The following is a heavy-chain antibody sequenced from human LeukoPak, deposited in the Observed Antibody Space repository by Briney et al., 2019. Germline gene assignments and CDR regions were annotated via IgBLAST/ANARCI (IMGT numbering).Heavy chain of an antibody. CDR1: GGSISSGSHY. CDR2: IYTSGST. Sequence: PSQTLSLTCTVSGGSISSGSHYWSWIRQPAGKGLEWIGRIYTSGSTNYNPSLKSRVTISADTSKNQFSLKLSSVTAADTAVYYCARGRGYSYGQNDYWGQGTLVTVSS. V-gene: IGHV4-61*02. D-gene: IGHD5-18*01. J-gene: IGHJ4*02. CDR3: ARGRGYSYGQNDY.